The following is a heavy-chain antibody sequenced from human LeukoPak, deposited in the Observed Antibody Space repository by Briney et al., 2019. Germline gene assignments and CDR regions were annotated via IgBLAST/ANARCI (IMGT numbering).Heavy chain of an antibody. CDR2: IKQDGTEK. V-gene: IGHV3-7*01. J-gene: IGHJ1*01. Sequence: PGGSLRLSCAASGFTFTTYWMSWVRQAPGKGLEWVANIKQDGTEKYYVDSVKGRFTISRDNAKNSLYLQMNSLRVEDTAVYYCAKVAKYYYGSETYYFFEHGGQGTPVTASS. D-gene: IGHD3-10*01. CDR3: AKVAKYYYGSETYYFFEH. CDR1: GFTFTTYW.